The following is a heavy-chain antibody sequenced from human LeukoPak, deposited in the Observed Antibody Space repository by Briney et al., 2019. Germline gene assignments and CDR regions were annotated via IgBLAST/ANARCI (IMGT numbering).Heavy chain of an antibody. CDR1: GFNFSSYS. D-gene: IGHD4-11*01. CDR2: ISSSSSYI. V-gene: IGHV3-21*01. CDR3: ARDGRSTVTTRGYYMDV. J-gene: IGHJ6*03. Sequence: GGSLRLSCAASGFNFSSYSMNWVRQAPGKGLEWVSSISSSSSYIYYADSVKGRFTISRDNAKNSLYLQMNSLRAEDTAVYYCARDGRSTVTTRGYYMDVWGKGTTVTVSS.